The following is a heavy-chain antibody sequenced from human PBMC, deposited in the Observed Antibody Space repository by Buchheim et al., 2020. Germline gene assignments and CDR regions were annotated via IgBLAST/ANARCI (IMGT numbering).Heavy chain of an antibody. Sequence: QVQLVQSGAEVKKPGSSAKVSCKASGGTFSSYAISWVRQAPGQGLEWMGRIIPILGIANYAQKFQGRVTITADKSTSTAYMELSRLRSEDTAVYYCARDFSAMDNSYYYYGMDVWGQGTT. CDR1: GGTFSSYA. CDR2: IIPILGIA. CDR3: ARDFSAMDNSYYYYGMDV. V-gene: IGHV1-69*04. J-gene: IGHJ6*02. D-gene: IGHD5-18*01.